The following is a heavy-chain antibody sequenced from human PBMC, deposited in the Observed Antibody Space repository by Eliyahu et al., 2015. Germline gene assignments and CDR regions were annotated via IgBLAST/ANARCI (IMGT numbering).Heavy chain of an antibody. CDR2: ISYDGSNK. CDR1: GFTFSXYX. V-gene: IGHV3-30*18. Sequence: QVQLVESGGGVVQPGRSLRLSCAASGFTFSXYXXXWVRQAPGKGLEWVAVISYDGSNKYYADSVKGRFTISRDNSKNTLYLQMNSLRAEDTAVYYCAKDHRPGYSYGYAGGAFDIWGQGTMVTVSS. D-gene: IGHD5-18*01. J-gene: IGHJ3*02. CDR3: AKDHRPGYSYGYAGGAFDI.